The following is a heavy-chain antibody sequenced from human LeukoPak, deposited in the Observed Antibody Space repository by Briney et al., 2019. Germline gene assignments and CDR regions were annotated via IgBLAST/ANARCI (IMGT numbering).Heavy chain of an antibody. Sequence: GGSLRLSCAASGFTFSNYAMSWVRQAPGKGLEWVSVIYSGGSTYYADSVKGRFTISRDNSKNTLYLQMNSLRAEDTAVYYCAIDNDFWSGYTLDYWGQGTLVTVSS. J-gene: IGHJ4*02. CDR1: GFTFSNYA. D-gene: IGHD3-3*01. CDR2: IYSGGST. V-gene: IGHV3-66*01. CDR3: AIDNDFWSGYTLDY.